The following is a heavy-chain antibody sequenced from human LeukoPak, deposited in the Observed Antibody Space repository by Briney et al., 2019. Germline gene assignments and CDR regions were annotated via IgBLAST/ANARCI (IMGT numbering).Heavy chain of an antibody. V-gene: IGHV4-59*01. D-gene: IGHD6-19*01. Sequence: SETLSLTCTVSGGSISSYYWSWTRQPPGKGLEWIGYIYYSGSTNYNPSLKSRVTISVDTSKNQFSLKLSSVTAADTAVYYCARASGQWLPPVYWGQGTLVTVSS. CDR1: GGSISSYY. J-gene: IGHJ4*02. CDR2: IYYSGST. CDR3: ARASGQWLPPVY.